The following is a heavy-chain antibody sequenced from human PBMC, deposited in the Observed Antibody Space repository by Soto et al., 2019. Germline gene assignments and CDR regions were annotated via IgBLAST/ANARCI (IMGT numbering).Heavy chain of an antibody. D-gene: IGHD6-19*01. J-gene: IGHJ4*02. V-gene: IGHV3-9*01. Sequence: GGSLRLSCAASGFTFDDYDMYWVRQAPGKGLEWVSAISWNSNTTGYADSVKGRFAISRDNAKNSLYLQMNSLRAEDTAFYDFAKGYSSVWYKLFDYWGQGILVTVSS. CDR2: ISWNSNTT. CDR1: GFTFDDYD. CDR3: AKGYSSVWYKLFDY.